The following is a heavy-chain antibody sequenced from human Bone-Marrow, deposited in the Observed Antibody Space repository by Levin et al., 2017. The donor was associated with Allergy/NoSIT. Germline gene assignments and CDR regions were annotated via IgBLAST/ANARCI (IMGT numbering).Heavy chain of an antibody. V-gene: IGHV3-74*01. D-gene: IGHD3-10*01. CDR1: GFTFSSYW. Sequence: ASVKVSCVASGFTFSSYWMHWVRQAPGKGLVWVSRINSDVSITSYADSVKGRFTISRDNAKNTLYLQMNSLRAEDTAVYYCARGYHYGSGTPDYWGQGTLVTVSS. J-gene: IGHJ4*02. CDR3: ARGYHYGSGTPDY. CDR2: INSDVSIT.